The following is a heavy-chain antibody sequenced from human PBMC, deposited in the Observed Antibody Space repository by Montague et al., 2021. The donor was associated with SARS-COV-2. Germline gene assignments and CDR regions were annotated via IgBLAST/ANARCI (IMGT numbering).Heavy chain of an antibody. V-gene: IGHV6-1*01. CDR2: TYYRSKWYN. CDR3: AREGEWELQGPRHSSFYFAMDV. J-gene: IGHJ6*02. Sequence: CAISGDSVVNNSATWIWHRHSPSRRLEFLSRTYYRSKWYNEYAVSVKSRINIIPDTSKNHLSLQVNSVTPEDTAVYYCAREGEWELQGPRHSSFYFAMDVWGQGTSVTVSS. D-gene: IGHD1-26*01. CDR1: GDSVVNNSAT.